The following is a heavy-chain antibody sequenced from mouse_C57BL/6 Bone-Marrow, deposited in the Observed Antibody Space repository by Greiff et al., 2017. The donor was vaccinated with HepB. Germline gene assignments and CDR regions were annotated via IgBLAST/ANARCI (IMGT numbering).Heavy chain of an antibody. CDR2: INYDGSST. Sequence: EVQLVESEGGLVQPGSSMKLSCTASGFTFSDYYMAWVRQVPEKGLEWVANINYDGSSTYYLDSLKSRFIISRDNAKNILYLQMSSLKSEDTATYYCARDEDSSGYNCFFAYWGQGTLVTVSA. CDR1: GFTFSDYY. V-gene: IGHV5-16*01. J-gene: IGHJ3*01. D-gene: IGHD3-2*02. CDR3: ARDEDSSGYNCFFAY.